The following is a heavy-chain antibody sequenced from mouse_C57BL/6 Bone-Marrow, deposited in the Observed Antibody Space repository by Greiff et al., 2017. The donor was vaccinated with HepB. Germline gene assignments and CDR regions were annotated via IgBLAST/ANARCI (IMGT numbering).Heavy chain of an antibody. V-gene: IGHV5-12*01. CDR2: ISNGGGST. Sequence: EVQLKESGGGLVQPGGSLKLSCAASGFTFSDYYMYWVRQTPEKRLEWVAYISNGGGSTYYPDTVKGRFTISRDNAKNTLYLQMSRLKSEDTAMYYCARHPLTHYYAMDYWGQGTSVTVSS. J-gene: IGHJ4*01. CDR3: ARHPLTHYYAMDY. CDR1: GFTFSDYY.